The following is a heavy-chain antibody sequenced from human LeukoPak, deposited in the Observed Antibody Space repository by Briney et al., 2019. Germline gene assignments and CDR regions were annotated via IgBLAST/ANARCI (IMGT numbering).Heavy chain of an antibody. Sequence: GGSLRLPCAASGFTVSSNYMSWVRRAPGKGLEWVSVIYSGGSTYYADSVKGRFTISRDNSKNTLYLQMNSLRAEDTAVYYCARARTGYYDSSGYLGYYMDVWGKGTTVTVSS. CDR2: IYSGGST. CDR3: ARARTGYYDSSGYLGYYMDV. J-gene: IGHJ6*03. D-gene: IGHD3-22*01. CDR1: GFTVSSNY. V-gene: IGHV3-66*02.